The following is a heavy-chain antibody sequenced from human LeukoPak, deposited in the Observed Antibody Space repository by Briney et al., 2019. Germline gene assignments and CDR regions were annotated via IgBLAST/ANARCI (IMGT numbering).Heavy chain of an antibody. J-gene: IGHJ6*02. CDR3: ARVLLGFGELTHHYYYGMDV. D-gene: IGHD3-10*01. V-gene: IGHV3-30*04. Sequence: PGGSLRLSCAASGFTFSSYAMHWVRQAPGKGLEWVAVISYDGSNKYYADSVKGRFTISRDNSKNTLYLQMNSLRAEDTAVYYCARVLLGFGELTHHYYYGMDVWGQGTTVTVSS. CDR2: ISYDGSNK. CDR1: GFTFSSYA.